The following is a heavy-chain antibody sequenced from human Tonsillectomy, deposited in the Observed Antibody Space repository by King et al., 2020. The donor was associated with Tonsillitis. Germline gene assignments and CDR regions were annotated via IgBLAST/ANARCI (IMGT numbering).Heavy chain of an antibody. J-gene: IGHJ4*02. CDR1: GYSITSGFY. D-gene: IGHD5-24*01. CDR2: IYHSGST. CDR3: GRARDWVQLFDY. Sequence: VQLQESGPGLVKPSETLSLTCAVSGYSITSGFYWGWIRQPPGKGLEWFGSIYHSGSTYYNPSLKSRVTISVDTSMNQFSLKLSSVTAADTAVYYCGRARDWVQLFDYWGQGTQVTVSS. V-gene: IGHV4-38-2*01.